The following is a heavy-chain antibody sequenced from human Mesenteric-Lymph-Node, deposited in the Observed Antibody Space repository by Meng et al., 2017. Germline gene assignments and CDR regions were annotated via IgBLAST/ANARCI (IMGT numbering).Heavy chain of an antibody. J-gene: IGHJ4*02. CDR2: ISWNSGSI. D-gene: IGHD3-22*01. CDR1: GFIFDDYA. CDR3: AGDGTYYYDSSGYSSFDY. Sequence: SLKISCAASGFIFDDYAMHWVRQAPGKGLEWVSGISWNSGSIGYADSVKGRFTISRDNAKNSLYLQMNSLRAEDTAVYYCAGDGTYYYDSSGYSSFDYWGQGTLVTVSS. V-gene: IGHV3-9*01.